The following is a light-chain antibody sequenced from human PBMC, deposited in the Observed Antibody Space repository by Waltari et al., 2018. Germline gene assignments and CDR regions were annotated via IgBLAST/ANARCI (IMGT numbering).Light chain of an antibody. J-gene: IGKJ3*01. V-gene: IGKV1-33*01. CDR1: KDISNY. CDR2: EAS. Sequence: DIQMTQSPSSLSASVGDRVTITCQASKDISNYLNWYQQKPGNAPELLIYEASNLEKGVPSRFSGSGSGTDFSFTISSLQPEDIATYHCQQFDDLPYTFGPGTKVDI. CDR3: QQFDDLPYT.